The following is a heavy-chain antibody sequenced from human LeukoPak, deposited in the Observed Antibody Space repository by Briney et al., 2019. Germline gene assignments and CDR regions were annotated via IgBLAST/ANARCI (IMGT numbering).Heavy chain of an antibody. D-gene: IGHD3-10*01. CDR2: ISGSDGSS. CDR3: AKYRGEAAI. CDR1: GFTFNSFG. J-gene: IGHJ3*02. Sequence: PGGSRRLSCAASGFTFNSFGMNWVRQAPGKGLEWVSSISGSDGSSHYADFVKGRFTISRDNSKNTLYLQMNSLRAEDTAVYYCAKYRGEAAIWGQGTMVTVSS. V-gene: IGHV3-23*01.